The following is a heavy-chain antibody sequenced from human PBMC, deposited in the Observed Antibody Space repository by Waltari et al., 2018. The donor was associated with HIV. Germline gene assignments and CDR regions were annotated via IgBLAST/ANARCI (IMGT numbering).Heavy chain of an antibody. CDR1: GFTFSPFA. V-gene: IGHV3-30*04. D-gene: IGHD3-22*01. CDR2: ISYGGRNK. CDR3: ARDGHFYDSRPLDH. J-gene: IGHJ4*02. Sequence: QVQLVESGGGVVQPGGYLGLSCVASGFTFSPFAFHWVRQAPGKGLEWVALISYGGRNKGYADSVKGRFTISRDNSKNTLYLQMNSLRAEDTAVYYCARDGHFYDSRPLDHWGQGTLVTVSS.